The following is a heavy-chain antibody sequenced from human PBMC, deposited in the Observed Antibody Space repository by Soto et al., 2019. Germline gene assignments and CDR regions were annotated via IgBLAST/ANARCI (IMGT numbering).Heavy chain of an antibody. Sequence: GASVTVSCQASGYTFTSYGISWVRQAPGQGLEWMGWISAYNGNTNYAQKLQGRVTMTTDTSTSTAYMELRSLRSDDTAVYYCARVLSDSGSYLGLEGSWFDPWGQGTLVTVSS. CDR2: ISAYNGNT. CDR3: ARVLSDSGSYLGLEGSWFDP. J-gene: IGHJ5*02. V-gene: IGHV1-18*01. D-gene: IGHD1-26*01. CDR1: GYTFTSYG.